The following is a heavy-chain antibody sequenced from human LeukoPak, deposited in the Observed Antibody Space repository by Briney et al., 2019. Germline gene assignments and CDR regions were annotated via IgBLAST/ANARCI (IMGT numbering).Heavy chain of an antibody. J-gene: IGHJ4*02. V-gene: IGHV3-23*01. CDR1: GFTFTSYG. CDR2: LSDSGAST. Sequence: PGGSLRLSCAASGFTFTSYGMHWVRQAPGKGLEWVSALSDSGASTYYADSVKGRFTVSRDSSKNTLNLQMNSLRAEDTAVYYCAKVLQDRSMNMHFDYWGPGTQVTVSS. D-gene: IGHD5-18*01. CDR3: AKVLQDRSMNMHFDY.